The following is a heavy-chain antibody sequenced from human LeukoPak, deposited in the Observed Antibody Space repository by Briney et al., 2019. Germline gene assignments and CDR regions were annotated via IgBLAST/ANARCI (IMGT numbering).Heavy chain of an antibody. Sequence: SETLSLTCSVSGVSISSSCFYWGWIRQPPGKGLEWIGNIYYSGSTYYNPSLKSRLTISVDTSKNQFSLKLSSVTAADTAVYYCARYMTRQAWDYYYMDVWGKGTTVTVSS. D-gene: IGHD4-11*01. CDR2: IYYSGST. CDR3: ARYMTRQAWDYYYMDV. J-gene: IGHJ6*03. CDR1: GVSISSSCFY. V-gene: IGHV4-39*07.